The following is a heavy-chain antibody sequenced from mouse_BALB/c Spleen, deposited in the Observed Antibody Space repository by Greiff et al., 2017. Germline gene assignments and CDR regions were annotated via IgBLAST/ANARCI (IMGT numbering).Heavy chain of an antibody. V-gene: IGHV1S29*02. Sequence: VQLQQSGPELVKPGASVKISCKASGYTFTDYNMHWVKQSHGKSLEWIGYIYPYNGGTGYNQKFKSKATLTVDNSSSTAYMELRSLTSEDSAVYYCARWDYGYGAMDYWGQGTSATVSS. CDR2: IYPYNGGT. J-gene: IGHJ4*01. CDR1: GYTFTDYN. CDR3: ARWDYGYGAMDY. D-gene: IGHD1-2*01.